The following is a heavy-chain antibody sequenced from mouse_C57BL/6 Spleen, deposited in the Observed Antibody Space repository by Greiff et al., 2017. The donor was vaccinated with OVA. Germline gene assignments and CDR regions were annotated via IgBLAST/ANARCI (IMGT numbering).Heavy chain of an antibody. Sequence: QVQLQQPGAELVKPGASVKMSCKASGYTFTSYWITWVKQRPGPGLEWIGDIYPGSGSTNYNEKFKSKATLTVDTSSSTAYMQLSSLTSEDSAVYYCARGGWYDYDEAYYYAMDDWGQGTSVTVSS. V-gene: IGHV1-55*01. CDR1: GYTFTSYW. D-gene: IGHD2-4*01. CDR2: IYPGSGST. CDR3: ARGGWYDYDEAYYYAMDD. J-gene: IGHJ4*01.